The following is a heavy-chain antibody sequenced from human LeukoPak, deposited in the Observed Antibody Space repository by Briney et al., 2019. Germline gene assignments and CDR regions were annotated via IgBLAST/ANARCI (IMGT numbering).Heavy chain of an antibody. CDR1: GGSISSTNW. Sequence: SGTLSLTCAASGGSISSTNWWSWVRQPPGKGLEWIGEIYHSGSTNSNPSLKSRVTISVDKSKNQFSLKLSSVTAADTAVYYCARRDYYGSGRFDYWGQGTLVTVSS. CDR2: IYHSGST. D-gene: IGHD3-10*01. J-gene: IGHJ4*02. V-gene: IGHV4-4*02. CDR3: ARRDYYGSGRFDY.